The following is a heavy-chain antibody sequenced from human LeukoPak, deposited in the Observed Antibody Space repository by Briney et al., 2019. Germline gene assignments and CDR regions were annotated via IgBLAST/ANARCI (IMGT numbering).Heavy chain of an antibody. Sequence: SETLSLTCTVSGGSISSYYWSWIRQPPGKGLERIGYIYYSGSTNYNPSLKSRVTISVDTSKNQFSLRLSSVTAADTAVYYCARDQRYDFWSGYPSYGMDVWGQGTTVTVSS. CDR1: GGSISSYY. CDR3: ARDQRYDFWSGYPSYGMDV. D-gene: IGHD3-3*01. J-gene: IGHJ6*02. V-gene: IGHV4-59*01. CDR2: IYYSGST.